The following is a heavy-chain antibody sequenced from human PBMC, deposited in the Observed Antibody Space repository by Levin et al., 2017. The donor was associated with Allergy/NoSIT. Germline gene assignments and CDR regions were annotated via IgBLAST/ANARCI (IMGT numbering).Heavy chain of an antibody. Sequence: GGSLRLSCAASGFTFSSYEMNWVRQAPGKGLEWVSYISSSGSTIYYADSVKGRFTISRDNAKNSLYLQMNSLRAEDTAVYYCARDMGYSSSSWGQGTLVTVSS. J-gene: IGHJ5*02. CDR2: ISSSGSTI. CDR3: ARDMGYSSSS. V-gene: IGHV3-48*03. D-gene: IGHD6-6*01. CDR1: GFTFSSYE.